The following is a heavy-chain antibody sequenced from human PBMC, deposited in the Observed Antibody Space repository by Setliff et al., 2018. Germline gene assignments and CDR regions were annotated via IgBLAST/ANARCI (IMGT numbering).Heavy chain of an antibody. CDR2: INSDGSST. V-gene: IGHV3-74*01. J-gene: IGHJ4*02. Sequence: GGSLRLSCAASGFTFSNYYMTWVRQAPGKGLVWVSRINSDGSSTSYADSVKGRFTISRDNAKNTLYLQMNSLRAEDTAVYYCAKHRQALSSGWTFFDYWGQGTLVTVSS. CDR1: GFTFSNYY. CDR3: AKHRQALSSGWTFFDY. D-gene: IGHD6-19*01.